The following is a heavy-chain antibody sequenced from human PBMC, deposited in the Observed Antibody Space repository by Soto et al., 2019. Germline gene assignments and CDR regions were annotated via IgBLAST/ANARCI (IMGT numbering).Heavy chain of an antibody. CDR3: ARLEKDTTTVTNPNDFDI. CDR2: IYYSGST. V-gene: IGHV4-59*08. CDR1: GGSISSYY. J-gene: IGHJ3*02. D-gene: IGHD4-17*01. Sequence: QVQLQESGPGLVKPSETLSLTCTVSGGSISSYYWSWIRQPPGKGLEWIGYIYYSGSTNYNPSLKSRVTISVDTSKNQFSLKLSSVTAADTAVYYCARLEKDTTTVTNPNDFDIWDQGTMVTVSS.